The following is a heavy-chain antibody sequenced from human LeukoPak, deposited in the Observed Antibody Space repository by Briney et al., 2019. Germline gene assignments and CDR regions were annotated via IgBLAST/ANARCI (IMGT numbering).Heavy chain of an antibody. CDR1: GFTFRTDG. CDR3: AKADPLYYYDSSGPLAY. Sequence: GGSLRLSCAASGFTFRTDGMHWVRQAPGKGLEWVANIWSDGSNKNYADSVKGRFTISRDNSKNTLFMQMNSLRAEDTAVYYCAKADPLYYYDSSGPLAYWGQGTPVTVSS. J-gene: IGHJ4*02. D-gene: IGHD3-22*01. V-gene: IGHV3-33*06. CDR2: IWSDGSNK.